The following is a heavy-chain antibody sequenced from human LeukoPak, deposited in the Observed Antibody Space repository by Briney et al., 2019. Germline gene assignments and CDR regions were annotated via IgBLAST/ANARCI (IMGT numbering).Heavy chain of an antibody. CDR1: GGSISSGSYY. J-gene: IGHJ4*02. V-gene: IGHV4-61*02. CDR3: AREGLQGRFDY. Sequence: SETLSLTCTVSGGSISSGSYYWSWIRQPAGKGLEWIGRIYTSGSTNYNPSLRSRVTISVDTSKNQFSLKLSSVTAADTAVYYCAREGLQGRFDYWGQGTLVTVSS. D-gene: IGHD5-24*01. CDR2: IYTSGST.